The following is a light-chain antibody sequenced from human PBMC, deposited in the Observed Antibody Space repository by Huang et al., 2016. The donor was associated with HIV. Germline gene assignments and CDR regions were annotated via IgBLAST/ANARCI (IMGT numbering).Light chain of an antibody. J-gene: IGKJ2*01. CDR1: QSVSSSY. CDR2: GAS. Sequence: EIVLTQSPGTLSLSPGERATLSCRASQSVSSSYVAWYQQKPGQAPRLLIYGASSRATGIPDRFSGRGSGTDFTLTISRLEPEDFAVYYCQQYGSSPYTFGQGTKLEIK. V-gene: IGKV3-20*01. CDR3: QQYGSSPYT.